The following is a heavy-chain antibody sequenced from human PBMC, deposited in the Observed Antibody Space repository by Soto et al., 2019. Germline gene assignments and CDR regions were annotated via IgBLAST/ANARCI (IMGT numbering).Heavy chain of an antibody. Sequence: EVQLVESGGGLVKPGGSLRLSCAASGFTFSSYSMNWVRQAPGKGLEWVSSISSSSSYVYYADSVKGRFTISRDNAKNSLYLQMNSLRAEDTAVYYCARELEQRGGWFDPWGQGTLVTVSS. CDR1: GFTFSSYS. CDR3: ARELEQRGGWFDP. CDR2: ISSSSSYV. J-gene: IGHJ5*02. D-gene: IGHD1-1*01. V-gene: IGHV3-21*01.